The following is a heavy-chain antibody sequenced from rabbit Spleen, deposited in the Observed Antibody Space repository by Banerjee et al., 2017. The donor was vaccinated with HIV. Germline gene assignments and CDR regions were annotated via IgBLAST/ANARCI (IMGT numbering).Heavy chain of an antibody. V-gene: IGHV1S40*01. CDR3: ARGSATMTMVITGFYFNL. J-gene: IGHJ4*01. CDR1: GFSFSTSYY. D-gene: IGHD2-1*01. Sequence: QSLEESGGDMVKPGASLTLTCTASGFSFSTSYYICWVRQAPGKGLEWIGCMYPDGIGSTAYASWAKGRFTISKTSSTTMTLQMTSLTAADTATYFCARGSATMTMVITGFYFNLWGPGTLVTVS. CDR2: MYPDGIGST.